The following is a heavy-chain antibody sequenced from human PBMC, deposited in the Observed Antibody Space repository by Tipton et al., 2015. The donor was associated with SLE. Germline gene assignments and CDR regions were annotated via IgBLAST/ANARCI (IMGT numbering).Heavy chain of an antibody. D-gene: IGHD2/OR15-2a*01. CDR3: ARGKYYFDY. CDR1: GFTFSNYG. CDR2: IKEDGSEK. J-gene: IGHJ4*02. V-gene: IGHV3-7*01. Sequence: SLRLSCAASGFTFSNYGMTWVRQAPGKGLEWVANIKEDGSEKYYVDSLKERLTISRDNAKKSVYLQMNSLRAEDTAVYYCARGKYYFDYWGQGALVTVSS.